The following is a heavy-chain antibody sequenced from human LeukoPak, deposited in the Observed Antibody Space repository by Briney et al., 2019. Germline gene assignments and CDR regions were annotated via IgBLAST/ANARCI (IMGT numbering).Heavy chain of an antibody. V-gene: IGHV2-5*02. J-gene: IGHJ4*02. Sequence: SGPTLVKPTQTLTLTCTFSGFSLSTSGVGVGWIRQPPGKALEWLALIYWDDDKRYSPSLKSRLTITKDTSKNQVVLTMTNMDPVDTATYYCAHMPYYDSSGYYFLCFDYWGQGTLVTVSS. CDR1: GFSLSTSGVG. CDR2: IYWDDDK. D-gene: IGHD3-22*01. CDR3: AHMPYYDSSGYYFLCFDY.